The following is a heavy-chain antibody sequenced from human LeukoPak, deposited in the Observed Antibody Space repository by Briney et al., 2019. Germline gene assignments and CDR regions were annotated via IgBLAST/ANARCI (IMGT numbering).Heavy chain of an antibody. CDR3: ARDLATYSNFRYFDY. CDR2: ISSSSSYI. J-gene: IGHJ4*02. V-gene: IGHV3-21*01. Sequence: GGSLRLSCAASGFTFSSYSMNWVRQAPGKGLEWVSSISSSSSYIYYADSVKGRFTISRDNAKNSLYLQMNSLRAEDTAVYYCARDLATYSNFRYFDYWGQGTLVPVSS. D-gene: IGHD4-11*01. CDR1: GFTFSSYS.